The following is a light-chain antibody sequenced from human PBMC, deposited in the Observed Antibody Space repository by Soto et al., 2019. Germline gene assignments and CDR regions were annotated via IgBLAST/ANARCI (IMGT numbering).Light chain of an antibody. Sequence: EIVLTQSPGTLSLSPGERATLSCWASQSVSSNDLAWYQQKPGQAPRLLIYGASRRVTGVPDRFSGSGSGTEFTLTVSRLEPEDFAVYYCQQYGNSPPTFGQGTNLGIK. CDR1: QSVSSND. CDR2: GAS. V-gene: IGKV3-20*01. CDR3: QQYGNSPPT. J-gene: IGKJ2*01.